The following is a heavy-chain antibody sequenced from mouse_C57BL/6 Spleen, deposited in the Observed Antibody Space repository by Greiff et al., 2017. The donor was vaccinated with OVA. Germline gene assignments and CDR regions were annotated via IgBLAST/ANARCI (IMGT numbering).Heavy chain of an antibody. D-gene: IGHD1-1*01. CDR2: ISDGGSYT. CDR1: GFTFSSYA. V-gene: IGHV5-4*01. Sequence: DVMLVESGGGLVKPGGSLKLSCAASGFTFSSYAMSWVRQTPEKRLEWVATISDGGSYTYYPDNVKGRFTISRDNAKNNLYLQMSHLKSEDTAMYYCAREAYYCSSSDYYAMDYWGQGTSVTVSS. CDR3: AREAYYCSSSDYYAMDY. J-gene: IGHJ4*01.